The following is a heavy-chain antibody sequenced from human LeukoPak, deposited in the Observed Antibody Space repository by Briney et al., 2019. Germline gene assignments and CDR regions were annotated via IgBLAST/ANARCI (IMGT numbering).Heavy chain of an antibody. Sequence: PSETLTLTCTVSGGTISSYYWSWIRQPPGRGLEWIGYIYYSGSTNYYPSLKSRVTISVDTSKNQFSLKLSSVTAADTAVYCCARGSRTLGYIWGQGTMVAVSS. CDR3: ARGSRTLGYI. V-gene: IGHV4-59*12. CDR2: IYYSGST. CDR1: GGTISSYY. J-gene: IGHJ3*02. D-gene: IGHD1-26*01.